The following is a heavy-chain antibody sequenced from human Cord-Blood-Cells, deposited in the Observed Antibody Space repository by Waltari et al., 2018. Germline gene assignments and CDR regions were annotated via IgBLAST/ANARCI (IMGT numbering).Heavy chain of an antibody. CDR2: INHSGST. V-gene: IGHV4-34*01. CDR3: AREVAARSDAFDI. J-gene: IGHJ3*02. D-gene: IGHD6-6*01. CDR1: GGSFSGYY. Sequence: QVQLQQWGAGLLKPSETLSLTCAVYGGSFSGYYWSWTRQPPGKGLEWIGEINHSGSTNYNPSLKSRVTISVDTSKNQFSLKLSSVTAADTAVYYCAREVAARSDAFDIWGQGTMVTVSS.